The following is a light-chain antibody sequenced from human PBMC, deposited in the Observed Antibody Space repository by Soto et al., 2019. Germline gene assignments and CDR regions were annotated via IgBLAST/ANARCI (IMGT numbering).Light chain of an antibody. CDR3: QQYGSVPLT. Sequence: EIVLTQSPGTLSLSPGERATLSCRASESVSTNYLAWYQQKPGQAPRLLISGASSRATGIPDRFSGSGSGADFTLTTNTLEPEDFAVYYCQQYGSVPLTFGGGTKVEIK. CDR2: GAS. V-gene: IGKV3-20*01. J-gene: IGKJ4*01. CDR1: ESVSTNY.